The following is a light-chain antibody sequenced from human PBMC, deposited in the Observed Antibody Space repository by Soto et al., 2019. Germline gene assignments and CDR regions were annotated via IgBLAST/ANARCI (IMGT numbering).Light chain of an antibody. CDR1: QTIVNY. CDR3: LQNNSYPSIT. V-gene: IGKV1-17*01. CDR2: AAS. Sequence: DIQMTQAPSSLPASVLDRVSITFRASQTIVNYLNWYQQRPGKAPNLLISAASTLQSGVPSRFSGSGSGTEFTLTISSLQPEDFATHYCLQNNSYPSITFGQGTKVDIK. J-gene: IGKJ1*01.